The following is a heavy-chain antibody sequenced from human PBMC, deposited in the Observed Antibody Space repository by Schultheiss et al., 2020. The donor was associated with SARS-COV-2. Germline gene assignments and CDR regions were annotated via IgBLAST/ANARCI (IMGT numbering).Heavy chain of an antibody. CDR2: IYSGGST. CDR3: ARDRESSSAHDY. V-gene: IGHV3-66*01. Sequence: GGSLRLSCAASGFTFSSYAMHWVRQAPGKGLEWVAVIYSGGSTYYADSVKGRFTISRDNSKNTLYLQMNSLRAEDTAVYYCARDRESSSAHDYWGQGTLVTVSS. CDR1: GFTFSSYA. J-gene: IGHJ4*02. D-gene: IGHD6-6*01.